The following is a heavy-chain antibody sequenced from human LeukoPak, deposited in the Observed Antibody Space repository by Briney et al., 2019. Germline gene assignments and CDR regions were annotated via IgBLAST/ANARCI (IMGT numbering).Heavy chain of an antibody. V-gene: IGHV4-59*08. Sequence: SGTLSLTCTVSGGSISTYYWSWIRQPPGMGLEWIGYIYYSGSTNYNPSLKSRVTISVDTSKNQFSLKLSSVTAADTAVYYCARTTRDYGSGSYFDYWGQGTLVTVSS. D-gene: IGHD3-10*01. J-gene: IGHJ4*02. CDR2: IYYSGST. CDR1: GGSISTYY. CDR3: ARTTRDYGSGSYFDY.